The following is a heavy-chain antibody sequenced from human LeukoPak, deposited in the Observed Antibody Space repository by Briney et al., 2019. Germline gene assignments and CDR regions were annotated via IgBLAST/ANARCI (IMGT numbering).Heavy chain of an antibody. D-gene: IGHD1-7*01. J-gene: IGHJ5*02. V-gene: IGHV4-39*07. Sequence: SETLSLTCTVSGGSVSSSSYYWGWIRQPPGEGLEWIGSIHHNGNTYYNPSLKSRVTISLDASKNQFSLKLNSVTATDTAVYYCARDLFEPRHEVAGTTHFDPWGQGTLVTVSS. CDR2: IHHNGNT. CDR1: GGSVSSSSYY. CDR3: ARDLFEPRHEVAGTTHFDP.